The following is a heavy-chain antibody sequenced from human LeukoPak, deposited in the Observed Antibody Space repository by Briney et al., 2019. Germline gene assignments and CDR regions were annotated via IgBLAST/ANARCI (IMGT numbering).Heavy chain of an antibody. CDR1: GFTFSSYG. J-gene: IGHJ4*02. D-gene: IGHD3-16*02. Sequence: PGGSLRLSCAASGFTFSSYGMSWVRQAPGKGLEWVSGISWNSGSIGYADSVKGRFTISRDNSKNTLYLQMNSLRAEDTAVYYCAKEGKLRLGELSFDYWGQGTLVTVSS. V-gene: IGHV3-23*01. CDR2: ISWNSGSI. CDR3: AKEGKLRLGELSFDY.